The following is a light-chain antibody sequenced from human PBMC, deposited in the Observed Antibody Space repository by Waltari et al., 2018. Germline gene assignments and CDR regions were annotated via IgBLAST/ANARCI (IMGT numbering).Light chain of an antibody. CDR2: AAS. CDR3: QQSYSAPPWT. V-gene: IGKV1-39*01. J-gene: IGKJ1*01. Sequence: DIQMTQSPSSLSASVGDRVTITCRASQSISTFLNWYQQKPGRAPKVLIYAASRLLSGVPSRFSDSGSGTDFTLTISSLQPEDFATYYCQQSYSAPPWTFGQGTKVEIK. CDR1: QSISTF.